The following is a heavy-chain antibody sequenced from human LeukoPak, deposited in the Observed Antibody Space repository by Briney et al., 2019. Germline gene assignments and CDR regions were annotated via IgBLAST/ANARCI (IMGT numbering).Heavy chain of an antibody. CDR1: GYTVTGYY. CDR2: INPNSGAT. Sequence: ASVTLSCKASGYTVTGYYMHWVRQSPGQGLEWMGWINPNSGATNYAQKFQGRVTMTRDTPISTAYMELSRLRSDDTAVYYCARDLYWGQGTLVTVSS. V-gene: IGHV1-2*02. J-gene: IGHJ4*02. CDR3: ARDLY.